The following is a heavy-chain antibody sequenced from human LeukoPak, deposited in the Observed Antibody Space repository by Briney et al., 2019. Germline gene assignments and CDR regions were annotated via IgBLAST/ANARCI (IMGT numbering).Heavy chain of an antibody. Sequence: ASVKVSCKASGYTFTSYGISWVRQAPGQGLEWMGWISAYNGNTNYAQKLQGRVTMTTDTSTSTAYMELRSLRSDDTAVYYCARDPEPTRYCSSTSCYRGAFDIWGQGTMVTVSS. D-gene: IGHD2-2*01. CDR2: ISAYNGNT. V-gene: IGHV1-18*01. CDR1: GYTFTSYG. CDR3: ARDPEPTRYCSSTSCYRGAFDI. J-gene: IGHJ3*02.